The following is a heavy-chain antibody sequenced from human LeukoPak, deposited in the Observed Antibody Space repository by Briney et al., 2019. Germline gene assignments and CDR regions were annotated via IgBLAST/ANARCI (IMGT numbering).Heavy chain of an antibody. V-gene: IGHV3-21*01. J-gene: IGHJ4*02. Sequence: GSLRLSCAASGFTFSSYSMNWVRQAPGKGLEWVSSISSSSSYIYYADSVKGRFTISRDNANNSLYLQMNSLRAEDTAVYYCARVRIAARPPLPFDYWGQGTLVTVSS. CDR2: ISSSSSYI. CDR1: GFTFSSYS. CDR3: ARVRIAARPPLPFDY. D-gene: IGHD6-6*01.